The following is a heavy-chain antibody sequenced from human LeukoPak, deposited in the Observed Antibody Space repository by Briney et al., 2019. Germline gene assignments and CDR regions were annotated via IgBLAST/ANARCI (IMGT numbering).Heavy chain of an antibody. CDR2: IYSSGST. CDR3: ARKDGDY. J-gene: IGHJ4*02. CDR1: GASISAFH. Sequence: PSETLSLTCTVSGASISAFHWTWFRQPAGKGLEWIGLIYSSGSTLFNPSLKSRVAMSVDLTKNQLSLKLTSVTAADTAMYYCARKDGDYWGRGALVTVSS. V-gene: IGHV4-4*07.